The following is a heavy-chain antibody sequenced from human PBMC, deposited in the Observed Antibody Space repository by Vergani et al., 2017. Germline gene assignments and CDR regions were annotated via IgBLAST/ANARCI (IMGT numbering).Heavy chain of an antibody. J-gene: IGHJ6*03. CDR1: GFTFSTYA. V-gene: IGHV3-33*01. CDR2: IYYDGSKK. Sequence: QVQLVESGGGVVQPGRSLRLSCTSSGFTFSTYAMHWVRQAPGKGLEWVAIIYYDGSKKYYADSVKGRFTISRDKSRNTLDLLMSSLRAEDTAIYYCVREGSYCGSTTCRNPSYVYYYHMEVWGEGTTVTVSS. D-gene: IGHD2-21*01. CDR3: VREGSYCGSTTCRNPSYVYYYHMEV.